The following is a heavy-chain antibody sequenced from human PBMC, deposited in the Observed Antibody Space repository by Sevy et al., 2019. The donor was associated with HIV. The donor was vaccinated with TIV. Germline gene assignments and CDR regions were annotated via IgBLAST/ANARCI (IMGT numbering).Heavy chain of an antibody. Sequence: GGSLRLSCAASGFTFSSYAMSWVRQAPGKGLEWVSAISGSGGSTDYADSVKGRFTISRDNSKNPLYLQMNSLRAEDTAVYYCAKDRGSLLWAYYFDYWGQGTLVTVSS. V-gene: IGHV3-23*01. J-gene: IGHJ4*02. D-gene: IGHD3-10*01. CDR3: AKDRGSLLWAYYFDY. CDR1: GFTFSSYA. CDR2: ISGSGGST.